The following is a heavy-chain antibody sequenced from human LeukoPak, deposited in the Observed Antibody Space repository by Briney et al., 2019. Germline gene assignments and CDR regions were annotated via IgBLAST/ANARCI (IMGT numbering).Heavy chain of an antibody. J-gene: IGHJ6*02. CDR1: GFTFSDYY. V-gene: IGHV3-11*01. D-gene: IGHD3-10*01. Sequence: GGSLRLSCAASGFTFSDYYMSWIRKAPGKGLEWVSYISSSGSTIYYADSVKGRFTISRDNAKNSLYLQMNSLRAEDTAVYYCARDPSGGPYYYYGMDVWGQGTTVTVSS. CDR2: ISSSGSTI. CDR3: ARDPSGGPYYYYGMDV.